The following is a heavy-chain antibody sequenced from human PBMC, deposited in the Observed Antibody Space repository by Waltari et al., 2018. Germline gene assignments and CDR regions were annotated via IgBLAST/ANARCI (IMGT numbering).Heavy chain of an antibody. D-gene: IGHD1-1*01. V-gene: IGHV3-7*01. CDR1: GFTFSSYW. CDR3: AREEPTGSLTFDY. Sequence: EVQLVESGGGLVQPGGSLRLSCAASGFTFSSYWMSWVRQAPGKGLEWVANIKQDGSEKDYVDSVKGRFTSSRDNAKNALYLQMNSLRAEDTAVYYCAREEPTGSLTFDYWGQGTLVTVSS. J-gene: IGHJ4*02. CDR2: IKQDGSEK.